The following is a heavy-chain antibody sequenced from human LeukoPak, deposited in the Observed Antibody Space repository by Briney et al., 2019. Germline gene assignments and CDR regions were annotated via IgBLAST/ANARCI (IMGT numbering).Heavy chain of an antibody. CDR1: GGTFSSYA. CDR2: IIPILGIA. J-gene: IGHJ6*02. CDR3: AKDTAMDHYYYYGMDV. Sequence: ASVTVSCKASGGTFSSYAISWVRQAPGQGLEWMGRIIPILGIANYAQKFQGRVTITADKSTSTAYMELSSLRSEDTAVYYCAKDTAMDHYYYYGMDVWGQGTTVTVSS. V-gene: IGHV1-69*04. D-gene: IGHD5-18*01.